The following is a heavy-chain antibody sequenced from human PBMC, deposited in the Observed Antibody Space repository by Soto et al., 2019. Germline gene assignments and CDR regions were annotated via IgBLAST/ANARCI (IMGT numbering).Heavy chain of an antibody. V-gene: IGHV3-33*01. CDR3: ATQGTYYYDSSGYYGDY. D-gene: IGHD3-22*01. J-gene: IGHJ4*02. CDR1: GLTFSSYG. Sequence: QVQLVESGGGVVQPGRSLRLSCAASGLTFSSYGMHWVRQAPGKGLEWVAVIWYDGSNKYYADSVKGRFTISRDNSKNTLYLQMNSLRAEDTAVYYCATQGTYYYDSSGYYGDYWGQGTLVTVSS. CDR2: IWYDGSNK.